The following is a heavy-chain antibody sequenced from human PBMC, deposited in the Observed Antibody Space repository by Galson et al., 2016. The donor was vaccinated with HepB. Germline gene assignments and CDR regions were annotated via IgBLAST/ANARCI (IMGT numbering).Heavy chain of an antibody. D-gene: IGHD4-17*01. Sequence: SLRLSCAASGFSVSGSYMSWVRQAPGKGLEWVSVIYSGGDTFYADSVKGRFTISRDNSKNTLYLQMNSLRAEDTAVYYCVHGDYPYWGQGTLVTVSS. CDR2: IYSGGDT. CDR3: VHGDYPY. J-gene: IGHJ4*02. CDR1: GFSVSGSY. V-gene: IGHV3-66*01.